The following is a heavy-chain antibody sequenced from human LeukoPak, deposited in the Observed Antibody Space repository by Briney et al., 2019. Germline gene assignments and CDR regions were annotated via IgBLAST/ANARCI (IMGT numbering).Heavy chain of an antibody. V-gene: IGHV4-34*01. D-gene: IGHD3-10*01. J-gene: IGHJ4*02. CDR1: GGSFSGYY. Sequence: PSETLSLTCAVYGGSFSGYYWSWIRQPPGKGLEWIGEINHSGSTNYNPSLKSRVTISVDTSKNQFSLKLSSVTAADTAVYYCARVPDSGYFDYWGQGTLVTVSS. CDR3: ARVPDSGYFDY. CDR2: INHSGST.